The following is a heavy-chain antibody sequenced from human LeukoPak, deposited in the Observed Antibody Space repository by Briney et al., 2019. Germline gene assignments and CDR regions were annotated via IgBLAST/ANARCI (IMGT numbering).Heavy chain of an antibody. V-gene: IGHV3-21*01. CDR3: ARDFTRYDFWSGEFASY. D-gene: IGHD3-3*01. CDR2: ISSSSSYI. Sequence: PGGSLRLSCAASGFTFSSYNMNWVRQAPGKGLEWVSSISSSSSYIYYADSVKGRFTISRDNAKNSLYLQMNSLRAEDTAVYYCARDFTRYDFWSGEFASYWGQGTLVTVSS. CDR1: GFTFSSYN. J-gene: IGHJ4*02.